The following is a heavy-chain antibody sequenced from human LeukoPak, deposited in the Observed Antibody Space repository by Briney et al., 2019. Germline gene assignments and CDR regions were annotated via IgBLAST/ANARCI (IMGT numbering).Heavy chain of an antibody. J-gene: IGHJ4*02. CDR2: ISYDGSNK. CDR1: GFTFSSYA. CDR3: ARAATDYGDSPAY. V-gene: IGHV3-30*09. D-gene: IGHD4-17*01. Sequence: GGSLRLSCAASGFTFSSYAMHWVRQAPGKGLEWVAVISYDGSNKYYADSVKGRFAISRDNSKNTLYLQMNSLRAEDTAVYYCARAATDYGDSPAYWGQGTLVTVSS.